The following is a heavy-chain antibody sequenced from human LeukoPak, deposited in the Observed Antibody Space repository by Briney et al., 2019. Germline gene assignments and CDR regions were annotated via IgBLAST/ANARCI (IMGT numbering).Heavy chain of an antibody. D-gene: IGHD2-2*01. CDR1: GFTFSSYS. V-gene: IGHV3-48*04. Sequence: GGSLRLSCAASGFTFSSYSMNWVRQAPGKGLEGVSYISSSSSTIYYADSVKGRFTISRDNAKNTLYLQMNSLRAEDTAVYYCAKEFRGQSFVVVPAASDYWGQGTLVTVSS. CDR2: ISSSSSTI. CDR3: AKEFRGQSFVVVPAASDY. J-gene: IGHJ4*02.